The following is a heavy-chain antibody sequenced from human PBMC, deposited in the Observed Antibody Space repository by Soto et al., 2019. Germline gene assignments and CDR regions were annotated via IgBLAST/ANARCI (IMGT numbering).Heavy chain of an antibody. CDR1: GYTFLNYY. CDR3: AKSEILRYFDWLSPFDY. V-gene: IGHV1-46*04. CDR2: LNPSGGST. D-gene: IGHD3-9*01. Sequence: SVKVSCKSSGYTFLNYYVHWVRQAPGQGLEWMGILNPSGGSTYYADSVKGRFTISRDNSKNTLYLQMNSLRAEDTAVYYCAKSEILRYFDWLSPFDYWGQGTLVTGSS. J-gene: IGHJ4*02.